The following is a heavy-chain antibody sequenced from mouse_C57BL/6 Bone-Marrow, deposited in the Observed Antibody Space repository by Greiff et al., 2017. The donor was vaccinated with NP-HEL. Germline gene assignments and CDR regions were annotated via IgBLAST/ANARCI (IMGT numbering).Heavy chain of an antibody. CDR2: IDPSDSYT. D-gene: IGHD2-3*01. J-gene: IGHJ4*01. CDR3: ARMGYSRDY. V-gene: IGHV1-50*01. CDR1: GYTFTSYW. Sequence: QVQLQQPGAELVKPGASVKLSCKASGYTFTSYWKQWVNQRPGQGLEWIGEIDPSDSYTNYNQKFKGKATLTVDTSSSTSYMQLSSLTSEDSAVYYCARMGYSRDYWGQGTSVTVSS.